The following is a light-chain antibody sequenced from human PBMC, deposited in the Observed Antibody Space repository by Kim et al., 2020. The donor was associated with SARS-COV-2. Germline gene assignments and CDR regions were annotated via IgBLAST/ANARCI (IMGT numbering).Light chain of an antibody. CDR3: QQHCAIPLT. V-gene: IGKV4-1*01. CDR1: QSVLYSSNNKNY. CDR2: WAS. J-gene: IGKJ1*01. Sequence: ATINRKSSQSVLYSSNNKNYLAWYQQKPGQPPKLLIYWASTRESGVPDRFSGSGSGTDFTLTISSLQAEDVAVYYCQQHCAIPLTFGQGTKVDIK.